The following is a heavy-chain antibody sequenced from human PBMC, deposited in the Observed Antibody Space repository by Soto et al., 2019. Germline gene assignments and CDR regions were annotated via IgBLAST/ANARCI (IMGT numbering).Heavy chain of an antibody. Sequence: QVQLVESGGGVVQPGRSLRLSCAASGFTFSSYAMHWVRQAPGKGLEWVAVISYDGSNKYYADSVKGRFTISRDNSKNTLYLQMNSLRAEDTAVYYCARELGSGDYWGQGTLVIVSS. V-gene: IGHV3-30-3*01. CDR3: ARELGSGDY. CDR1: GFTFSSYA. J-gene: IGHJ4*02. CDR2: ISYDGSNK. D-gene: IGHD6-19*01.